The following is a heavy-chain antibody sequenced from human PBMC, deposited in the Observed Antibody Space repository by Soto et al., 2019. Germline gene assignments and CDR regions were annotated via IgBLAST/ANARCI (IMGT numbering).Heavy chain of an antibody. V-gene: IGHV4-30-4*01. CDR3: ARLTFWSGYSLDY. CDR1: GGSISSGDYY. Sequence: SETLSLTCTVSGGSISSGDYYWSWIRQPPGKGLEWIGYIYYSGSTYYNPSLKSRVTISIDTSENQFSLKLSSVTAADTAVYYCARLTFWSGYSLDYWGQGTLVTVSS. J-gene: IGHJ4*02. CDR2: IYYSGST. D-gene: IGHD3-3*01.